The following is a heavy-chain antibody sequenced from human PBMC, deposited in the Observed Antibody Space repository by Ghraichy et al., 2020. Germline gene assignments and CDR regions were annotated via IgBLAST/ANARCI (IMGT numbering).Heavy chain of an antibody. Sequence: SVKVSCKASGYTFTNYDINWVRQATGQGLEWMGWMNPNSGNTGYAQKFQGRVTMTRNTSISTAYMELSGLGSEDTAVYYCARGSASGYGQNWFDPWGQGTLVTVSS. CDR2: MNPNSGNT. CDR3: ARGSASGYGQNWFDP. V-gene: IGHV1-8*01. J-gene: IGHJ5*02. D-gene: IGHD5-12*01. CDR1: GYTFTNYD.